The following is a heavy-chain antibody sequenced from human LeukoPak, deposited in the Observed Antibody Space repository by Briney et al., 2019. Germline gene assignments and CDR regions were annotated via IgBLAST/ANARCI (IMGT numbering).Heavy chain of an antibody. Sequence: QAGGSLRLSCAASGVTFSNYGMHWVRQVPGKGLEWVSPIWFDGIRKYYADSVKGRLTISRDNSKNTLYLQMNSLRAEDTAVYYCARDLEDSSPFGAFDMWGQGTMVTVSS. V-gene: IGHV3-33*01. CDR2: IWFDGIRK. J-gene: IGHJ3*02. CDR3: ARDLEDSSPFGAFDM. D-gene: IGHD3-22*01. CDR1: GVTFSNYG.